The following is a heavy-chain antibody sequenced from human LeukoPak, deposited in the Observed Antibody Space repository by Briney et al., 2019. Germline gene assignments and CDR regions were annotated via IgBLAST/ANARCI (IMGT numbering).Heavy chain of an antibody. CDR3: ARTFDDYYGMDV. J-gene: IGHJ6*02. CDR1: GYRFTSHA. CDR2: LNTNTGNP. V-gene: IGHV7-4-1*02. Sequence: RASVKVSCKASGYRFTSHALNWLRQAPGPGPEWMGWLNTNTGNPTYAQGFTGRFVFSLDTSVSTAYLQISSLKAEDTAVYYCARTFDDYYGMDVWGQGTTVTVSS. D-gene: IGHD3-9*01.